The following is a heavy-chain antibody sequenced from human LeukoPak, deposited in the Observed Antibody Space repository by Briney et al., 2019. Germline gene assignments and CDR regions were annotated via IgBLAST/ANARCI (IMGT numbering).Heavy chain of an antibody. CDR3: ARDVITMIVVVTHYYMDV. V-gene: IGHV3-21*01. CDR1: GFTFSSYS. CDR2: ISSSSSYI. Sequence: PGGSLRLSCAASGFTFSSYSMNWFRQALGQGLEWVSSISSSSSYIYYADSVKGRFTISRDNAKNSLYLQMNSLRAEDTAVYYCARDVITMIVVVTHYYMDVWGKGTTVTVSS. J-gene: IGHJ6*03. D-gene: IGHD3-22*01.